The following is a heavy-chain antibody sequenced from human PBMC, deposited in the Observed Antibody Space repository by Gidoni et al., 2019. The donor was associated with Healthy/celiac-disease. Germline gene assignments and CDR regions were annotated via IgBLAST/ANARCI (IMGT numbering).Heavy chain of an antibody. CDR2: IDWDDDK. CDR1: GFSLSTSGMC. J-gene: IGHJ2*01. D-gene: IGHD6-6*01. CDR3: ARIRRIAARPDRSGGLISYWYFDL. Sequence: QVTLRESGPALVKPTQTLTLTCTFSGFSLSTSGMCVRWIRQPPGKALEWLARIDWDDDKYYSTSLKTRLTISKDTSKNQVVLTMTNMDPVDTATYYCARIRRIAARPDRSGGLISYWYFDLWGRGTLVTVSS. V-gene: IGHV2-70*15.